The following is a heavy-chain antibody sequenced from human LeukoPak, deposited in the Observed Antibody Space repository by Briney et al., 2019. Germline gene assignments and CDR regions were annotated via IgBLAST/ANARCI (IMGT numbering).Heavy chain of an antibody. D-gene: IGHD2-2*01. CDR3: PDDY. Sequence: GRSLRLSCAASGFTFSSYGMHWVRQAPGKGQEWVAVISYDGSNKYYADSVKGRFTISRDNSKNTLYLQMNSLRAEDTAVYYMPDDYWGQGTLVTVSS. CDR1: GFTFSSYG. J-gene: IGHJ4*02. CDR2: ISYDGSNK. V-gene: IGHV3-30*03.